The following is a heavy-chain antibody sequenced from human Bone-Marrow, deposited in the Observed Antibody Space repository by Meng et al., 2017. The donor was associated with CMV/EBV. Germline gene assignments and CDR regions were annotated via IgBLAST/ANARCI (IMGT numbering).Heavy chain of an antibody. D-gene: IGHD6-6*01. CDR2: ISSSSSYI. J-gene: IGHJ5*02. CDR1: GFTFSSYE. Sequence: GESLKISCAASGFTFSSYEMNWVRQAPGKGLEWVSSISSSSSYIYYADSVKGRFTISRDNAKNSLYLQMNGLRAEDTAVYYCARAEAAARHWFDPWGQGTLVTVSS. V-gene: IGHV3-21*01. CDR3: ARAEAAARHWFDP.